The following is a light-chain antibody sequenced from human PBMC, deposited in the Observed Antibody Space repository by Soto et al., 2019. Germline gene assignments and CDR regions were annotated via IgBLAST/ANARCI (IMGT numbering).Light chain of an antibody. J-gene: IGKJ1*01. V-gene: IGKV3-15*01. CDR2: GAS. CDR1: QSVGSF. Sequence: EKVMTQSPATLSMSPGERATLSCRASQSVGSFLAWYQQQPGQAPRLLIYGASTRATGIPARFSSSGSGTEFTLIIISRQAEDCAAFYCQQYTNCPSWTFGQGTKVE. CDR3: QQYTNCPSWT.